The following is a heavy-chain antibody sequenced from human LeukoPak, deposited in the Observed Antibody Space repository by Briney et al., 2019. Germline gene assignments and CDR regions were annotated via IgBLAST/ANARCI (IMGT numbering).Heavy chain of an antibody. J-gene: IGHJ4*02. V-gene: IGHV1-69*13. D-gene: IGHD6-13*01. CDR2: IIPIFGTA. CDR1: GGTFSSYA. CDR3: ARDGTIAAAGAHFDH. Sequence: SVKVSCKASGGTFSSYAISWVRQAPGQGLEWMGGIIPIFGTANYAQKFQGRVTITADESTSTAYMELSSLRSEDTAVYYCARDGTIAAAGAHFDHWGQGTLVTVSS.